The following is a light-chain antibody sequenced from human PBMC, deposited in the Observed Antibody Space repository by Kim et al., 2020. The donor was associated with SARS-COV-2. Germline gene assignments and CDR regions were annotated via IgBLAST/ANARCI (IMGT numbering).Light chain of an antibody. V-gene: IGKV1-39*01. Sequence: DIQMTQSPSSLSASVGDRVTITCRASQSIGYYVNWYQQKPDKAPNLLIYAASSLQGGVPSRFTGSGSGTDFTLTISSLQPEDFATYYCQQTYSAPQITFGRGTRLEIK. CDR1: QSIGYY. CDR3: QQTYSAPQIT. CDR2: AAS. J-gene: IGKJ5*01.